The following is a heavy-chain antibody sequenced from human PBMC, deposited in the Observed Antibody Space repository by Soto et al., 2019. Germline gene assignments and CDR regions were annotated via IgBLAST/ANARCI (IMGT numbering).Heavy chain of an antibody. V-gene: IGHV4-61*01. CDR1: GGSVSSGSYY. J-gene: IGHJ4*02. Sequence: SETLSLTCTVSGGSVSSGSYYWSWIRQPPGKGLEWIGYIYYSGSTNYNPSLKSRVTISVDTSKNQFSLKLSSVTAADTAVYYCASSLAALLEVYFDYWGQGTLVTVSS. CDR2: IYYSGST. CDR3: ASSLAALLEVYFDY. D-gene: IGHD6-6*01.